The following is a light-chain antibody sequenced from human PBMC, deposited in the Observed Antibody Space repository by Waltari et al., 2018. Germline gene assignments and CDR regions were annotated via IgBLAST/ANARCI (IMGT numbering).Light chain of an antibody. J-gene: IGKJ1*01. CDR2: GAS. CDR1: QSVSSA. Sequence: ELVLTQSPGSLSSSPGERVPLSCRASQSVSSALAWYQQKPGQAPRLLIFGASNRATGIPDRFSGSGSETDFSLTISRLEPEDFAVYYCQHYVRLPATFGRGTKVEIK. CDR3: QHYVRLPAT. V-gene: IGKV3-20*01.